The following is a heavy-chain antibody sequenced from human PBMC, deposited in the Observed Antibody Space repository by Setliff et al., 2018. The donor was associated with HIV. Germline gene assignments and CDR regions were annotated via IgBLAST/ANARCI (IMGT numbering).Heavy chain of an antibody. J-gene: IGHJ4*02. CDR2: IYHTGRT. V-gene: IGHV4-39*01. D-gene: IGHD3-16*01. Sequence: NPSETLSLTCSVSGGSIDNNKYYWTWFRQPPGKGLEWTGSIYHTGRTYYTRSLESRLTISIDTSKNQCSLKLTSVTDADTAMYYCARVPFGVHRYYFDSWGQGKLVTVSS. CDR1: GGSIDNNKYY. CDR3: ARVPFGVHRYYFDS.